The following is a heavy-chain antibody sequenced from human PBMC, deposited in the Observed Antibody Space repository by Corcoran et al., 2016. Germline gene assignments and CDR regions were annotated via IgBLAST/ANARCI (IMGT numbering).Heavy chain of an antibody. J-gene: IGHJ3*02. V-gene: IGHV4-34*01. D-gene: IGHD6-13*01. CDR2: INHSGST. CDR3: ARGRGIAAAGTSVSAFDI. CDR1: GGSFSGYY. Sequence: QVQLQQWGAGLLKPSETLSLTCAVYGGSFSGYYWSWIRQPPGKGLEWIGEINHSGSTNYNPSLKSRVTISVDTSKNQFSLKLSSVTAADTAVYYCARGRGIAAAGTSVSAFDIWGQGTMVTVSS.